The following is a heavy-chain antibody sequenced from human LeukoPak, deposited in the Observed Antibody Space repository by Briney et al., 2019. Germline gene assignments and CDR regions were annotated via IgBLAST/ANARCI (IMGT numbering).Heavy chain of an antibody. CDR2: LRNDDGST. CDR1: GFTFTSYW. CDR3: ARGRAGGPDVFDM. V-gene: IGHV3-74*01. D-gene: IGHD6-13*01. J-gene: IGHJ3*02. Sequence: PGGSLRLSCAVSGFTFTSYWMHWVRQVPGKRLVWVARLRNDDGSTNYADSAKGRFTISRDSATNTLYLQMIALRDEDTAMYYCARGRAGGPDVFDMWGQGTMVTVSS.